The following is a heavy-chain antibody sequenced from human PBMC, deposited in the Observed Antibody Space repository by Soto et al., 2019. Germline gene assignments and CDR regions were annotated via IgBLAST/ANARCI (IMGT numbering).Heavy chain of an antibody. CDR1: GYSFTSYW. Sequence: PGESLKISCKGSGYSFTSYWIGWVRQMPGKGLEWTEIIYPGHSDRRYSPSFQGQVTISADKSISTAYLQWSSLKASDTAMYYCATHGGYCSSTRCYRWFDPWGQGTLVTFSS. CDR2: IYPGHSDR. V-gene: IGHV5-51*01. J-gene: IGHJ5*02. D-gene: IGHD2-2*01. CDR3: ATHGGYCSSTRCYRWFDP.